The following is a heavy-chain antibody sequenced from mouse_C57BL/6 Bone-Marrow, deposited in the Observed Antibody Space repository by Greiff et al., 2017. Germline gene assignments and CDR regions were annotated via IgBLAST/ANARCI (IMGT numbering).Heavy chain of an antibody. D-gene: IGHD2-4*01. J-gene: IGHJ3*01. CDR3: AKGDYDGSGFAY. V-gene: IGHV1-69*01. CDR2: IDPSDSYT. Sequence: QVQLQQPGAELVMPGASVKLSCKASGYTFTSYWMHWVKQRPGQGLEWIGEIDPSDSYTNYNQKFKGKYTLTVDKSSSTAYMQLSSLTSEDSAVYYCAKGDYDGSGFAYWGQGTLVTVSA. CDR1: GYTFTSYW.